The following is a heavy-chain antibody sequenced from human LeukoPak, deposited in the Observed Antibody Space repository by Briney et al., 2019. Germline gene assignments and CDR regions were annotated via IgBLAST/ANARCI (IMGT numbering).Heavy chain of an antibody. CDR3: TAEYSTSGWFDP. CDR1: GFTFSKAW. D-gene: IGHD6-6*01. Sequence: GGSLRLSCEASGFTFSKAWMSWVRQAPGKGLEWVGRIKSTTDGGSTDYAAPVKGRFTISRDDPINTLYLQMNSLKTEDAAVYYCTAEYSTSGWFDPWGQGTLVTVSS. J-gene: IGHJ5*02. V-gene: IGHV3-15*01. CDR2: IKSTTDGGST.